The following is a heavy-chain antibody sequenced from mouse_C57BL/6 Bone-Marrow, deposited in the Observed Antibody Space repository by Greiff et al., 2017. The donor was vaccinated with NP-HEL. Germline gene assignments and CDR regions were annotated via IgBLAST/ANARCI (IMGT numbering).Heavy chain of an antibody. D-gene: IGHD1-1*01. J-gene: IGHJ1*03. CDR1: GFTFSSYA. V-gene: IGHV5-9-1*02. CDR3: TRALYYGSRRWYFDV. Sequence: EVQGVESGEGLVKPGGSLKLSCAASGFTFSSYAMSWVRQTPETRLAWVAYISSGGDYIYYADTVKGRFTISRDNARNTLYLQMSSLKSEDTAMYYCTRALYYGSRRWYFDVWGTGTTVTVSS. CDR2: ISSGGDYI.